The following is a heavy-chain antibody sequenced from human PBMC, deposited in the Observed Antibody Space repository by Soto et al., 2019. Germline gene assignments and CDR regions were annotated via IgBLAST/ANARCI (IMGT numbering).Heavy chain of an antibody. V-gene: IGHV4-31*03. CDR2: IYYSGST. J-gene: IGHJ4*02. Sequence: QVQLQESGPGLVKPSQTLSLTCTVSGGSISSGGYYWSWIRQHPGKGLEWIGYIYYSGSTYYNQSLQRRVTISVDTPKNQFSLKLSSVTAADTAVYYCARVGDGYEPFDYWGQGTLVTVSS. CDR1: GGSISSGGYY. CDR3: ARVGDGYEPFDY. D-gene: IGHD5-12*01.